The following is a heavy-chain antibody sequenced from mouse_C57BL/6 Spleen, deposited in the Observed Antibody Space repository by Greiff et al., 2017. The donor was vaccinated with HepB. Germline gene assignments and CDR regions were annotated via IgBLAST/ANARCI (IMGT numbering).Heavy chain of an antibody. CDR3: AKHDDGGFAY. CDR2: IWGGGSN. D-gene: IGHD2-3*01. V-gene: IGHV2-9*01. Sequence: VKLVESGPGLVAPSQSLSITCTVSGFSFTSYGVDWVRQPPGKGLEWLGVIWGGGSNNYNSALMSRLSISKDNSESHDFLRLNSLQTDDTAMYYCAKHDDGGFAYWGQGTLVTVSA. CDR1: GFSFTSYG. J-gene: IGHJ3*01.